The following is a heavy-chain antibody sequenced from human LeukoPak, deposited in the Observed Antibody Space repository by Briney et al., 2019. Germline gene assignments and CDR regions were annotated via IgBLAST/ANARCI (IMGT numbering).Heavy chain of an antibody. CDR1: GYSISSGYY. CDR3: ARGSYYDSSGYYSIGVVDY. D-gene: IGHD3-22*01. CDR2: IYNSGST. J-gene: IGHJ4*02. Sequence: SETLSLTCTVSGYSISSGYYWGWIRQPPGKGLEWIGSIYNSGSTYYNPSLKSRVTISVDTSKNQFSLKLSSVTAADTAVYYCARGSYYDSSGYYSIGVVDYWGQGTLVTVSS. V-gene: IGHV4-38-2*02.